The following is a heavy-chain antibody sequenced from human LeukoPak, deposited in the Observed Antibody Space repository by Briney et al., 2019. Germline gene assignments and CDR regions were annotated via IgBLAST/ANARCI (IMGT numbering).Heavy chain of an antibody. J-gene: IGHJ6*03. D-gene: IGHD6-19*01. CDR2: INPNSGGT. V-gene: IGHV1-2*06. CDR1: GYTFTGYY. Sequence: GASVKVSCKASGYTFTGYYMHWVRQAPGQGLEWMGRINPNSGGTNYAQKFQGRVTMTRDTSISTAYMELSRLTSDDTAVYYCARGVAGPYYYYYMDVWGRGTTVTVSS. CDR3: ARGVAGPYYYYYMDV.